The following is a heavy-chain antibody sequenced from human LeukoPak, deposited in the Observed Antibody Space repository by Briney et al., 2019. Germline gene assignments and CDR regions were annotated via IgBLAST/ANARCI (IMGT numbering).Heavy chain of an antibody. CDR2: ISYDGSNK. CDR1: GFTFSSYA. V-gene: IGHV3-30*04. Sequence: PGGSLRLSCAASGFTFSSYAMHWVRQAPCKGLEWVAVISYDGSNKYYADSVKGRFTISRDNSKNTLYLQMNSLRAEDTAVYYCARHRRIAVAVDAFDIWGQGTMVTVSS. CDR3: ARHRRIAVAVDAFDI. J-gene: IGHJ3*02. D-gene: IGHD6-19*01.